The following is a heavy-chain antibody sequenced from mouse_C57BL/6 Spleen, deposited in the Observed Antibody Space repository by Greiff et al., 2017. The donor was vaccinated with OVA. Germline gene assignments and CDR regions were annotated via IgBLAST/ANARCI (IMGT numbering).Heavy chain of an antibody. D-gene: IGHD2-5*01. Sequence: EVQLQESGAELVRPGASVKLSCTASGFNIKDYYMHWVKQRPEQGLEWIGRIAPEDGDTEYAPKFQGKATMTADTSSNTAYLQLSSLTSEDTAVYYCTTFGYSNRFAYWGQGTLVTVSA. J-gene: IGHJ3*01. CDR1: GFNIKDYY. V-gene: IGHV14-1*01. CDR3: TTFGYSNRFAY. CDR2: IAPEDGDT.